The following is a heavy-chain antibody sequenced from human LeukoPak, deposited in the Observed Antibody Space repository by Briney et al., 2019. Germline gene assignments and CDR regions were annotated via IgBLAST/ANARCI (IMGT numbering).Heavy chain of an antibody. V-gene: IGHV3-53*01. CDR1: GFTVSSNY. CDR2: IWTDGGT. D-gene: IGHD6-13*01. Sequence: GGSLRLSCAASGFTVSSNYMSWVRQAPGKGLEWVSVIWTDGGTYYADSVRGRFTISRDDSKNTLFLQMDRLRADDTAVYYCARDRAAADPWGQGTLVTVSS. CDR3: ARDRAAADP. J-gene: IGHJ5*02.